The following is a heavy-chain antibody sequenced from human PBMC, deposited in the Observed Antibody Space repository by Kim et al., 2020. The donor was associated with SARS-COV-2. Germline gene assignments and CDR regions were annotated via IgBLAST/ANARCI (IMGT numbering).Heavy chain of an antibody. CDR2: INPSGST. CDR3: ARVAYYSDNSIWRYYFDY. Sequence: SETLSLTCAVYGGPFTGYYWSWIRQPPGKGLEWIGEINPSGSTNFNPSLKSRAAISVDRPKYQVSLKLSSVTAADTAVYYCARVAYYSDNSIWRYYFDY. D-gene: IGHD3-22*01. V-gene: IGHV4-34*01. J-gene: IGHJ4*01. CDR1: GGPFTGYY.